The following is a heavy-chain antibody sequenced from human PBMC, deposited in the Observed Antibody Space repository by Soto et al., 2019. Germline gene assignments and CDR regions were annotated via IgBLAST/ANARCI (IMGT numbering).Heavy chain of an antibody. J-gene: IGHJ4*02. CDR1: GFTFSSYA. D-gene: IGHD1-26*01. Sequence: GGSLRLSCAASGFTFSSYAMHWVRQAPGKGLEWVAVISYDGSNKYYADSVKGRFTISRDNSKNTLYLQMNSLRAEDTAVYYCARVASYIGGDYWGRGTRVGVSS. CDR3: ARVASYIGGDY. CDR2: ISYDGSNK. V-gene: IGHV3-30-3*01.